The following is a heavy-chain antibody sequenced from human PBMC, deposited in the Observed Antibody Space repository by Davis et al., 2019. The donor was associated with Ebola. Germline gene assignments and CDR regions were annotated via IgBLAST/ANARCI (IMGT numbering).Heavy chain of an antibody. D-gene: IGHD6-19*01. CDR1: GGSMSNNSHS. CDR2: IYYSGRT. J-gene: IGHJ4*02. V-gene: IGHV4-39*07. CDR3: ARVPDYNSGLFDQ. Sequence: PSETLSLTCTVSGGSMSNNSHSWGWIRQPPGKGLEWIGSIYYSGRTHYNPSLKSRVTMSVDTAKNQFSLKLSSVTAADTAVYYCARVPDYNSGLFDQWGQGTLVTVSS.